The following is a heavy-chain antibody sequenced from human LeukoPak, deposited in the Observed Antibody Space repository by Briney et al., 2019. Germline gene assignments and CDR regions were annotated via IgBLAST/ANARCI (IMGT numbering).Heavy chain of an antibody. Sequence: SQTLSLTCTVSGGSISSGSYYWSRIRQPAGKGPEWIGRIYTSGSTNYNPSLKSRVTISVDTSKNQFSLKLSSVTAADTAVYYCATIAAAGTEYFDYWGQGTLVTVSS. CDR1: GGSISSGSYY. CDR2: IYTSGST. CDR3: ATIAAAGTEYFDY. J-gene: IGHJ4*02. D-gene: IGHD6-13*01. V-gene: IGHV4-61*02.